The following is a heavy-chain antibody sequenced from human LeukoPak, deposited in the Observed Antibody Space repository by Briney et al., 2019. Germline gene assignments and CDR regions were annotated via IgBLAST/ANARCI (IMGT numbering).Heavy chain of an antibody. V-gene: IGHV4-4*07. CDR2: IYTSGST. Sequence: SETLSLTCTVSGGSISSYYWSWIRQPPGKGLEWIGRIYTSGSTNYNPSLKSRVTMSVDTSKNQFSLKLSSVTAADTAVYYCARDGPPYYYDSSGYYVSWFDPWGQGTLVTVSS. CDR3: ARDGPPYYYDSSGYYVSWFDP. CDR1: GGSISSYY. D-gene: IGHD3-22*01. J-gene: IGHJ5*02.